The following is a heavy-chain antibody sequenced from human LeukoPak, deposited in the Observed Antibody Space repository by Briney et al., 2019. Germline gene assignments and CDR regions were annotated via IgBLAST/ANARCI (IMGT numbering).Heavy chain of an antibody. CDR3: AREVGAGPLV. CDR1: GGSISSGSYY. J-gene: IGHJ4*02. V-gene: IGHV4-61*02. D-gene: IGHD1-26*01. CDR2: IYTSGST. Sequence: SETLSLTCTVSGGSISSGSYYWSWIRQPAGKGLEWIGRIYTSGSTNYNPSLKSRVTISVDTSKNQFSLKLGSVTAADTAVYYCAREVGAGPLVWGQGTLVTVSS.